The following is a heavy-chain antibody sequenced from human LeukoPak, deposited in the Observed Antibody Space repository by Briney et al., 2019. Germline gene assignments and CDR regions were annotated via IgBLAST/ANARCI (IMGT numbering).Heavy chain of an antibody. V-gene: IGHV3-21*01. CDR1: GFTFRSYN. J-gene: IGHJ4*02. D-gene: IGHD1-26*01. CDR2: ISISSDYI. CDR3: AREELSY. Sequence: PGGSLRLSCAAAGFTFRSYNMNWVRQAPGKGLEWVSSISISSDYIYYADSVKGRFTISRDNAKNSLYLQMNSLRAEDTAVYYCAREELSYWGQGTLVTVSS.